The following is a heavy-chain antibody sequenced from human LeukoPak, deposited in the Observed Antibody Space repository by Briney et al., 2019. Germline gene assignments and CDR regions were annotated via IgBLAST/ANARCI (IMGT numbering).Heavy chain of an antibody. CDR1: GGSFSGYY. CDR3: ARGLTYYDLWSGYVIDYFDY. CDR2: INHSGST. Sequence: SETLSLTCAVYGGSFSGYYWSWIRQPPGKGLEWIGEINHSGSTNYNPSLKSRVTISVDTSKNQSSLKLSSVTAADTAVYYCARGLTYYDLWSGYVIDYFDYWGQGTLVTVSS. J-gene: IGHJ4*02. V-gene: IGHV4-34*01. D-gene: IGHD3-3*01.